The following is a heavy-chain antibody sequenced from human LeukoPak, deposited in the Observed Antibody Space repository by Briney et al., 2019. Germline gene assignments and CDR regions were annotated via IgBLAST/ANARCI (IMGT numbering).Heavy chain of an antibody. CDR3: ARGQGLIVGPGDACDI. CDR1: GFTFSSYS. J-gene: IGHJ3*02. Sequence: GGSLRHSCAASGFTFSSYSMNWVRQAPGKGLEWVSSISSSSSFICYADSVKGRLPITRDNAKNSLYMQLNSLRAEDTAVYYCARGQGLIVGPGDACDIWGRGTMVTVSS. D-gene: IGHD3-22*01. V-gene: IGHV3-21*01. CDR2: ISSSSSFI.